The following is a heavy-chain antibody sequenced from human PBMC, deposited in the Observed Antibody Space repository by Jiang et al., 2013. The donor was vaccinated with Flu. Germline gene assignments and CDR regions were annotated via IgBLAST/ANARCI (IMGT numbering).Heavy chain of an antibody. J-gene: IGHJ3*02. CDR3: TREGFITKILGDAFDI. CDR2: ISANNGNT. D-gene: IGHD3-16*02. V-gene: IGHV1-18*01. Sequence: HSGAEVKKPGASVKVSCKASGYTFTSYGISWVRQAPGQGLEWMGWISANNGNTHYAQKLQGRVTLTTDTSTSTAYMELRSLRSEDTAVYYCTREGFITKILGDAFDIWGQGTMVTVSS. CDR1: GYTFTSYG.